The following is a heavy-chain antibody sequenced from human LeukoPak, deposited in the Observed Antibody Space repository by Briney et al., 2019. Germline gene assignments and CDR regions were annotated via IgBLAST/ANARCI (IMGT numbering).Heavy chain of an antibody. Sequence: SETLSLTCTVSGYSVSSASYWAWIRQPPGKGLEWIGSIYYGGSTYYTPSLKSRVTISVDTSKNQFSLKLSSVTAADTAVYYCARGLDSSSSYWGQGTLVTVSS. D-gene: IGHD6-6*01. CDR1: GYSVSSASY. CDR3: ARGLDSSSSY. V-gene: IGHV4-38-2*02. CDR2: IYYGGST. J-gene: IGHJ4*02.